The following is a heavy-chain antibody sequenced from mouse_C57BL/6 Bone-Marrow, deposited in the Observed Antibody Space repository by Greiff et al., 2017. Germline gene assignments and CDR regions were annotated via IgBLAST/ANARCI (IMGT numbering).Heavy chain of an antibody. D-gene: IGHD1-1*01. CDR1: GFTFTDYY. CDR3: ARSTTVMATDWYFDV. J-gene: IGHJ1*03. V-gene: IGHV7-3*01. Sequence: EVQRVESGGGLVQPGGSLSLSCAASGFTFTDYYMSWVRQPPGKALEWLGFIRNKANGYTSEYSASVKGRFTISRDNSQSILYLRMNALRAEDSAAYYCARSTTVMATDWYFDVWGTGTTVTVSS. CDR2: IRNKANGYTS.